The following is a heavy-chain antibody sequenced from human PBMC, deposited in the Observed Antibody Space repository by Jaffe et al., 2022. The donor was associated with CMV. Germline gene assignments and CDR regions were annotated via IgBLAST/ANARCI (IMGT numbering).Heavy chain of an antibody. V-gene: IGHV3-21*01. CDR2: ISSSSSYI. D-gene: IGHD6-13*01. Sequence: EVQLVESGGGLVKPGGSLRLSCAASGFTFSSYSMNWVRQAPGKGLEWVSSISSSSSYIYYADSVKGRFTISRDNAKNSLYLQMNSLRAEDTAVYYCARSSSQFYYYYGMDVWGQGTTVTVSS. CDR1: GFTFSSYS. J-gene: IGHJ6*02. CDR3: ARSSSQFYYYYGMDV.